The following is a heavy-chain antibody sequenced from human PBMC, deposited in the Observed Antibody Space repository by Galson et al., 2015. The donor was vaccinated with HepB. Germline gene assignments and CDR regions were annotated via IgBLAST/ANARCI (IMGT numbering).Heavy chain of an antibody. CDR3: AKDLRITIIITAFDI. CDR1: GFTFSSYA. CDR2: ISGSGGST. Sequence: SLRLSCAASGFTFSSYAMSWVRQAPGKGLDWVSGISGSGGSTYYADSVKGRFTISRDNSKNTLYLQMNSLRAEDTAVYYCAKDLRITIIITAFDIWGQGTMVTVSS. V-gene: IGHV3-23*01. D-gene: IGHD3-22*01. J-gene: IGHJ3*02.